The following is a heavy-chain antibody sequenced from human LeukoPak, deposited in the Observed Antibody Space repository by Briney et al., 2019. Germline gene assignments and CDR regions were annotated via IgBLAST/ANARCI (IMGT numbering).Heavy chain of an antibody. J-gene: IGHJ4*02. CDR2: ISAYNGNT. CDR3: ERDGDPVYSSGWYPPYFDY. Sequence: ASVKVSCKASGYTFTSYGISWVRQAPGQGLEWMGWISAYNGNTNYAQKLQGRVTMTTDTSTSTAYMELRSLRSDDTAVYYCERDGDPVYSSGWYPPYFDYWGQGTLVTVSS. CDR1: GYTFTSYG. V-gene: IGHV1-18*01. D-gene: IGHD6-19*01.